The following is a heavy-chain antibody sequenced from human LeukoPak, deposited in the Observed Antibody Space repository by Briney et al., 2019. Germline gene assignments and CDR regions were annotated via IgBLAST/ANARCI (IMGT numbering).Heavy chain of an antibody. Sequence: ASVKVSCKASGYTFTSYGISWVRQAPGQGLEWMGWISAYNGNTNYAQKLQGRVTMTTDTSTSTAYMELRSLRSDDTAVYYCARVGGSTVTSYYFDYWGQGTLVTVSS. D-gene: IGHD4-17*01. J-gene: IGHJ4*02. CDR2: ISAYNGNT. CDR1: GYTFTSYG. CDR3: ARVGGSTVTSYYFDY. V-gene: IGHV1-18*01.